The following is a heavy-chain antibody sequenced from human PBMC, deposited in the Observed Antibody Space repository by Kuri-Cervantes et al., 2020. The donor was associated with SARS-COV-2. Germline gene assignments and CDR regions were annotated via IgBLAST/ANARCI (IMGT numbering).Heavy chain of an antibody. J-gene: IGHJ4*02. Sequence: ASVKVSCKASGYTFTGYYMHWVRQAPGQGLEWIGWINPNSGGTNYAQKFQGRVTMTRDTSISTAYMELSRLRSDDTAVYYCARGPTPMDFWSGYYEGVFGYWGQGTLVTVSS. CDR1: GYTFTGYY. CDR2: INPNSGGT. D-gene: IGHD3-3*01. CDR3: ARGPTPMDFWSGYYEGVFGY. V-gene: IGHV1-2*02.